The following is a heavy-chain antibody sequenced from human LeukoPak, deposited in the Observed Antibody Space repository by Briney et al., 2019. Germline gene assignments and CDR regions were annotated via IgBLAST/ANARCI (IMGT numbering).Heavy chain of an antibody. D-gene: IGHD4-23*01. Sequence: SETLSLTCTVSGGSIRSSSYYWGWIRQPPGKGLEWIGSRYYSGSTYYNPSLKSRVTISVDTSNNQFSLKLSSVTAADTAVYYCARQDYWTDGGPFWFDPWGQGTLVTVSS. CDR2: RYYSGST. CDR3: ARQDYWTDGGPFWFDP. V-gene: IGHV4-39*01. CDR1: GGSIRSSSYY. J-gene: IGHJ5*02.